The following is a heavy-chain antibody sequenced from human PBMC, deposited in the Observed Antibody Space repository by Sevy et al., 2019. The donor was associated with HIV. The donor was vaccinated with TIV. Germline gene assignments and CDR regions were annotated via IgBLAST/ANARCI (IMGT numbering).Heavy chain of an antibody. D-gene: IGHD6-13*01. CDR1: GFTVNTYA. J-gene: IGHJ4*02. CDR2: INNTGGST. V-gene: IGHV3-23*01. Sequence: GGSLRLSCAVSGFTVNTYAMSWVRQAPGKGLECVAVINNTGGSTDYADSVRGRFSISRDNPNVYLEMNSLRVEDTAVHYCVKERVGYISSWYYFDYWSQGTLVTVSS. CDR3: VKERVGYISSWYYFDY.